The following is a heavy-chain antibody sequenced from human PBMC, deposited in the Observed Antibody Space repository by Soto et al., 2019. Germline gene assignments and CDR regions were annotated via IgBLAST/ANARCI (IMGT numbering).Heavy chain of an antibody. CDR2: IYYSGST. J-gene: IGHJ4*02. CDR3: AREEAMVADY. CDR1: GGSVSSGSYY. V-gene: IGHV4-61*01. D-gene: IGHD5-18*01. Sequence: QVQLQESGPGLVKPSETLSLTCTVSGGSVSSGSYYWSWILQPPGKGLEWIGYIYYSGSTNYNPSLKSRVTISVDTSKNQFSLKLSSVTAADTAVYYCAREEAMVADYWGQGALVTVS.